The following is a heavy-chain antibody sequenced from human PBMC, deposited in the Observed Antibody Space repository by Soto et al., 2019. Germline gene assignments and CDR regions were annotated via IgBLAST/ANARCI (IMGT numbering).Heavy chain of an antibody. CDR2: IYYSGST. Sequence: SETLSLTCTVSGGSISSSSYYWGWIRQPPGKGLEWIGSIYYSGSTYYNPSLKSRVTISVDTSKNQFSLKLSSVTAADTAVYYCARHNCSGGSCYLPFDYWGQGTLVTVSS. CDR3: ARHNCSGGSCYLPFDY. J-gene: IGHJ4*02. CDR1: GGSISSSSYY. D-gene: IGHD2-15*01. V-gene: IGHV4-39*01.